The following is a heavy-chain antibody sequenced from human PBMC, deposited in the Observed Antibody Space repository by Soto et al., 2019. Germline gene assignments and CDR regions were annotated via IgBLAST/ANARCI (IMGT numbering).Heavy chain of an antibody. D-gene: IGHD2-15*01. Sequence: QVQLVQSGAEVKKPGSSVKVSCKASGGTFSSYAISWVRQAPGQGLEWMGGIIPIFGTANYAQKFQGRVTITADESTSTAYMELSSLRSEDTAVYYCARESRXXSGXXXXFXPGIDYWGQGTLVTVSS. V-gene: IGHV1-69*12. CDR3: ARESRXXSGXXXXFXPGIDY. CDR2: IIPIFGTA. J-gene: IGHJ4*02. CDR1: GGTFSSYA.